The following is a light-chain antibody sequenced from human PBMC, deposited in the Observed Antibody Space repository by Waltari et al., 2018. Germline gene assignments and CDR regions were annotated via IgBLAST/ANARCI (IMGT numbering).Light chain of an antibody. Sequence: EIVMTQSPANLSMSPGESATLSCRASQSLNSAFAWYQQKPGQAPRLLIYSTSTRATGTPARFSGSGSGTEFTLTISSLQSEDFAIYYCQQYNYWPWTFGQGTRVEIK. CDR1: QSLNSA. CDR3: QQYNYWPWT. V-gene: IGKV3D-15*01. CDR2: STS. J-gene: IGKJ1*01.